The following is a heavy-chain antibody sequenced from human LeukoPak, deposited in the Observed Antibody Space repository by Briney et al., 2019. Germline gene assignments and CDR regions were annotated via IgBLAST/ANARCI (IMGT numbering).Heavy chain of an antibody. V-gene: IGHV1-18*01. D-gene: IGHD3-22*01. Sequence: GASVKVSCKASGYTFTSYGISWVRQAPGQGLEWMGWISAYNGNTNYAQKLQGRVTMTTDTSTSTAYMELRSLRSVDTAVYYCARDPGPRYDSSGHSWGQGTLVTVSS. CDR1: GYTFTSYG. CDR2: ISAYNGNT. CDR3: ARDPGPRYDSSGHS. J-gene: IGHJ4*02.